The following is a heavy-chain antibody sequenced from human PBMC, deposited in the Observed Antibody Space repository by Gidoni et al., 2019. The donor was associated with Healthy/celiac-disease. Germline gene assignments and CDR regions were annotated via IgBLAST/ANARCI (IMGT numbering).Heavy chain of an antibody. V-gene: IGHV1-69*01. D-gene: IGHD6-19*01. CDR3: ARETYPGIAVAGTWGFDY. CDR2: IIPIFGTA. CDR1: GGPLSSYA. J-gene: IGHJ4*02. Sequence: QVQLVQSGAEVKKPGSSVKVSCKASGGPLSSYAISWVRQAPGQGLEWMGGIIPIFGTANYAQKFQGRVTITADESTSTAYMELSSLRSEDTAVYYCARETYPGIAVAGTWGFDYWGQGTLVTVSS.